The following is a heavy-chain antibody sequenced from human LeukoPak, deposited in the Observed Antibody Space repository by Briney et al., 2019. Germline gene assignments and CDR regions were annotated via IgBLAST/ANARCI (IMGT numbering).Heavy chain of an antibody. CDR2: ISAYNGNT. J-gene: IGHJ4*02. CDR3: VRTPPNWGFDY. Sequence: AASVKVSCKASGYTFTSYGISWVRQAPGQGLEWMGWISAYNGNTNYAQKLQGRVTMTSDSSISTAYMELSSLRSEDTAIYYCVRTPPNWGFDYWGQGTLVTVSS. CDR1: GYTFTSYG. D-gene: IGHD7-27*01. V-gene: IGHV1-18*01.